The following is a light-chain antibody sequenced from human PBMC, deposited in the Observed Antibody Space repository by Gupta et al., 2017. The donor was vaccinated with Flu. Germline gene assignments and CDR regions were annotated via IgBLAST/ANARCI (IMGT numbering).Light chain of an antibody. CDR1: NSNIGNTY. V-gene: IGLV1-47*02. Sequence: QSVLTQPPSASGTPGQRVTISCSGSNSNIGNTYVYWYQQLPAKAPNILFYSATQRPSGVIDRGSCSKSCTYASPATXAXRSEEEXDVYCEASDASIGGVVFGGGTKLTVL. CDR3: EASDASIGGVV. J-gene: IGLJ2*01. CDR2: SAT.